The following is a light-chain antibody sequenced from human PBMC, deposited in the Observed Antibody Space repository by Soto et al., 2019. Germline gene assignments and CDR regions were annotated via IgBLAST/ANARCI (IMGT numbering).Light chain of an antibody. J-gene: IGLJ2*01. V-gene: IGLV2-14*01. CDR1: SSDVGGYNY. Sequence: QSALTQPASVSGSPGQSMTISCTGTSSDVGGYNYVSWYQQHPGKAPKLMIYDVSNRPSGVSNRFSGSKCGNTASLTISGLQAEDEADYYCSSYTSSSIVFGGGTQLTVL. CDR2: DVS. CDR3: SSYTSSSIV.